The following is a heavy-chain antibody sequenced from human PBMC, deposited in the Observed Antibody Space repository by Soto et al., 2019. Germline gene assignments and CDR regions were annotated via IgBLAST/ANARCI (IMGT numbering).Heavy chain of an antibody. J-gene: IGHJ6*02. Sequence: ASVKVSCQASGYTFTSYAMHWVSQAPGQRLEWMGWIKAGNGNTKYSQKVQGRVTITRDTYASKAYMELSRLRSEDMAVYDCARDLPYYYDSSGYDYPPPYGMDVWGQGTTFTVSS. CDR2: IKAGNGNT. D-gene: IGHD3-22*01. CDR1: GYTFTSYA. V-gene: IGHV1-3*01. CDR3: ARDLPYYYDSSGYDYPPPYGMDV.